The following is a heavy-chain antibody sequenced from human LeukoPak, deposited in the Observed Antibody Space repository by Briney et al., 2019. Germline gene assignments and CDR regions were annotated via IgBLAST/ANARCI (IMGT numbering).Heavy chain of an antibody. CDR2: IKQDGSEK. J-gene: IGHJ4*02. Sequence: GGSLRLSCAASGFTFSSYWMSWVRQAPGKGLEWVANIKQDGSEKYYVDSVKGRLTISRDNAKNSLYLQMNSLRAEDTAVYYCARPYYYDSSGYEGWGQGTLVTVSS. CDR3: ARPYYYDSSGYEG. D-gene: IGHD3-22*01. CDR1: GFTFSSYW. V-gene: IGHV3-7*01.